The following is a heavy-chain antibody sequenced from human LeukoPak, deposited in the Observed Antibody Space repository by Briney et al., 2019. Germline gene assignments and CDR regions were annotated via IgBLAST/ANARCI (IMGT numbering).Heavy chain of an antibody. D-gene: IGHD5-12*01. Sequence: SETLSLTCTVSGGSISSYYWSWIRQPAGKGLEWIGRIYTSGSTNYNPSLKSRVTMSVDTSKNQFSLKLSSVTATDTAVYYCARGYSGWGRHYYYYMDVWGKGTTVTVSS. V-gene: IGHV4-4*07. CDR3: ARGYSGWGRHYYYYMDV. CDR1: GGSISSYY. J-gene: IGHJ6*03. CDR2: IYTSGST.